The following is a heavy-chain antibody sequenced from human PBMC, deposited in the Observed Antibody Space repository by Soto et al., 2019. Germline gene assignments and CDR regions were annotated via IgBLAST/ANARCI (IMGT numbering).Heavy chain of an antibody. CDR3: ARCGDIVVVPAATRRDYYYYYMDV. D-gene: IGHD2-2*01. CDR1: GYTFTSYD. Sequence: ASVKVSCKASGYTFTSYDINWVRQATGQGLEWMGWMNPNSGNTGYAQKFQGRVTMTRNTSISTAYMELSSLRSEDTAVYYCARCGDIVVVPAATRRDYYYYYMDVWGKGTTVTVSS. CDR2: MNPNSGNT. J-gene: IGHJ6*03. V-gene: IGHV1-8*01.